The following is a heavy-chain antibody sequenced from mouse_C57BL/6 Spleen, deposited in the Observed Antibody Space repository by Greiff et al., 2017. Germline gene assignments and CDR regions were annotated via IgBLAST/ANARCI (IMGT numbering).Heavy chain of an antibody. Sequence: QVQLKESGAELARPGASVKMSCKASGYTFTSYTMHWVKQRPGQGLEWIGYINPSSGYTKYNQKFKDKATLTADKSSSTAYMQLSSLTSEDSAVYYCARSGGYYAFDDWGQGTTLTVSS. CDR1: GYTFTSYT. J-gene: IGHJ2*01. CDR3: ARSGGYYAFDD. D-gene: IGHD2-3*01. CDR2: INPSSGYT. V-gene: IGHV1-4*01.